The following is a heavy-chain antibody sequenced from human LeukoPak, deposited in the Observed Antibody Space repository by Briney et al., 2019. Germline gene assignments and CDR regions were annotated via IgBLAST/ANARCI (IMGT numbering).Heavy chain of an antibody. CDR2: TYYRSKWYN. CDR1: GDSVSSNSAA. CDR3: AREGVGGYSYGYYYYYYGMDV. Sequence: PSQTLSLTCAISGDSVSSNSAAWNWIRQSPSRGLEWLGRTYYRSKWYNDYAVSVKSRITINPDTSKNQFSLQLNSVTPEDTAVYYCAREGVGGYSYGYYYYYYGMDVWGQGTTVTVSS. J-gene: IGHJ6*02. D-gene: IGHD5-18*01. V-gene: IGHV6-1*01.